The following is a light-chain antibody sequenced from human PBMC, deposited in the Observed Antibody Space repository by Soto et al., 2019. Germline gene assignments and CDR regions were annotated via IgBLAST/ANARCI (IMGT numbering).Light chain of an antibody. Sequence: EIVWTQSPGTLSLSALVKATLSCMSSQSASNNYLAWYQQKPGQAPRLLIYGASTRATGIPARFSGSGSGTEFPLTISSLQSADFAVYYCQQYNNWPKTFGQGTKVDIK. J-gene: IGKJ1*01. CDR2: GAS. CDR1: QSASNN. CDR3: QQYNNWPKT. V-gene: IGKV3-15*01.